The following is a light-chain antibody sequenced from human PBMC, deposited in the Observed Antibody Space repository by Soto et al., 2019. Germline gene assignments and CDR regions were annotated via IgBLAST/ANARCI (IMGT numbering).Light chain of an antibody. CDR2: DTT. Sequence: QAVVTQEPSLTVSPGGTVTLTCGSSTGAVTNGHYPYWFQQKPGQAPRTLIYDTTSRHSWTPARFSGSLLGGKAAPTLSGAQPEDEAEYYCLLSYNGPYVFGTGTKVTVL. V-gene: IGLV7-46*01. CDR3: LLSYNGPYV. CDR1: TGAVTNGHY. J-gene: IGLJ1*01.